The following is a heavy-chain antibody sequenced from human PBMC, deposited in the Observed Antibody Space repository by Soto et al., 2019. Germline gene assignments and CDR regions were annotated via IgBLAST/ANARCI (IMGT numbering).Heavy chain of an antibody. D-gene: IGHD3-22*01. J-gene: IGHJ4*02. CDR3: ATGANFYYDTSRY. V-gene: IGHV3-30-3*01. Sequence: PGGSLRLSCAASGLSFSSHAMHWVRQAPGKGLEWVAVMSPNGNNQYYADSVKGRFTISRDTSKSTLYLQMTSLRPDDTAVYYCATGANFYYDTSRYWGQGTLFTVSS. CDR1: GLSFSSHA. CDR2: MSPNGNNQ.